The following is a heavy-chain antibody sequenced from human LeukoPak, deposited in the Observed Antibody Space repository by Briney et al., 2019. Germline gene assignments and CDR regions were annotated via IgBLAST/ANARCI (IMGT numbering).Heavy chain of an antibody. CDR1: GYTFTGYY. J-gene: IGHJ1*01. Sequence: ASVKVSCKASGYTFTGYYMHWVRQAPGQGLEWMGWINPNSGGTNYAQKFQGRVTMTRDTSISTAYMELSRLRSDDTAVYYCAREIAAAGTRYLQHWGQGTLVTVSS. V-gene: IGHV1-2*02. CDR2: INPNSGGT. CDR3: AREIAAAGTRYLQH. D-gene: IGHD6-13*01.